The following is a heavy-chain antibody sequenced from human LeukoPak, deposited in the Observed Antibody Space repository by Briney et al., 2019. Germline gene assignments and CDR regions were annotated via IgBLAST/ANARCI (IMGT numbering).Heavy chain of an antibody. D-gene: IGHD5-24*01. CDR2: INSDGSST. CDR1: GFTSSSYW. Sequence: GGSLRLSCAASGFTSSSYWMHWVRQAPGKGLVWVSRINSDGSSTSYADSVKGRFTISRDNAKNTLYLQMNSLRAEDTAVYYCARGGWLQNENAFDIWGQGTMVTVSS. V-gene: IGHV3-74*01. J-gene: IGHJ3*02. CDR3: ARGGWLQNENAFDI.